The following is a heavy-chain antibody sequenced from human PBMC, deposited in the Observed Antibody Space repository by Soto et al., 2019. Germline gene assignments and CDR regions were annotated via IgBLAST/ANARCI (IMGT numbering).Heavy chain of an antibody. CDR3: VRGSVYNWRGDF. CDR2: INGDGSTT. J-gene: IGHJ4*02. D-gene: IGHD1-20*01. CDR1: GFTFSNYW. V-gene: IGHV3-74*01. Sequence: EVQLVVSGGGLIQPGGSLRLSCAASGFTFSNYWMHWVRQAPGKGLVWVSRINGDGSTTSYADSVKGRFTISRDNAKNTLYLQMNSLKAEDTAVYYCVRGSVYNWRGDFWGQGTLVTVSP.